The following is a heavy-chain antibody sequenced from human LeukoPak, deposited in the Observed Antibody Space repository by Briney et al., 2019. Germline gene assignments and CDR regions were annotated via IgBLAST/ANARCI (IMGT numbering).Heavy chain of an antibody. J-gene: IGHJ4*02. CDR2: IKQDGSEK. CDR3: AKGGYSYGYYFDY. D-gene: IGHD5-18*01. CDR1: GFTFSGYW. V-gene: IGHV3-7*03. Sequence: GGSLRLSCAASGFTFSGYWMTWVRQAPGKGLEWVANIKQDGSEKNYVDSVKGRFTISRDNAKNSLYLQMNSLRAEDTAVYYCAKGGYSYGYYFDYWGQGTLVTVSS.